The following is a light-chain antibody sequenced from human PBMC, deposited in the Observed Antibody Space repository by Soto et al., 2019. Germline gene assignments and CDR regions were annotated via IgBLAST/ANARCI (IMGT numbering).Light chain of an antibody. CDR1: QSVSSSR. V-gene: IGKV3-20*01. CDR2: AAS. Sequence: EIALTQSPGTLSLSPGERATLSCRASQSVSSSRLAWYQQKPALAPRLLIYAASSRATGIPDRFSGSGSGTDFTLTISSLEPEDFAVYYCQQYDNSAWTFGQGTKVDNK. CDR3: QQYDNSAWT. J-gene: IGKJ1*01.